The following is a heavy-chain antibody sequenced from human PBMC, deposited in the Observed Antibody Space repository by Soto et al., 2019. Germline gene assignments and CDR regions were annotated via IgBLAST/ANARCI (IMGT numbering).Heavy chain of an antibody. CDR1: GGSISSSSYY. J-gene: IGHJ4*02. CDR3: ARLAERYCSGGSCYRKSAPHDIDY. D-gene: IGHD2-15*01. CDR2: IYYSGST. Sequence: SETLSLTCTVSGGSISSSSYYWGWIRQPPGKGLEWIGSIYYSGSTYYNPSLKSRVTISVDTSKNQFSLKLSSVTAADTAVYYCARLAERYCSGGSCYRKSAPHDIDYWGQGTLVTVSS. V-gene: IGHV4-39*01.